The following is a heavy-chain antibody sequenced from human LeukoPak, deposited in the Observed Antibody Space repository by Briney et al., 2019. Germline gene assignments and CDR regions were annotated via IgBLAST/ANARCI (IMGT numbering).Heavy chain of an antibody. D-gene: IGHD2-2*01. CDR2: INHSGST. V-gene: IGHV4-34*01. CDR3: ARHYFRAYAGNWFDP. Sequence: PSETLSLTCAVYGGSFSGYYWSWIRQPPGKGLEWIGEINHSGSTNYNPSLKSRVTISVDTSKNQFSLKLSSVTAADTAVYYCARHYFRAYAGNWFDPWGQGTLVTVSS. J-gene: IGHJ5*02. CDR1: GGSFSGYY.